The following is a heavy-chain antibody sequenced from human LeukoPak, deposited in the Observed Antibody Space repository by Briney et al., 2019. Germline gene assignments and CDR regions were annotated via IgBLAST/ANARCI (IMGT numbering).Heavy chain of an antibody. CDR1: GGSISSSSYY. D-gene: IGHD2-8*01. CDR2: IYYSGST. Sequence: SETLSLTCTVSGGSISSSSYYWGWIRQPPGKGLEWIGSIYYSGSTYYNPSLKSRLSISVDTSKNQYYLKLSSVTAADTAVYYCARYSEEGYCTNGVCYNFDYWGQGTLVTVSS. CDR3: ARYSEEGYCTNGVCYNFDY. V-gene: IGHV4-39*07. J-gene: IGHJ4*02.